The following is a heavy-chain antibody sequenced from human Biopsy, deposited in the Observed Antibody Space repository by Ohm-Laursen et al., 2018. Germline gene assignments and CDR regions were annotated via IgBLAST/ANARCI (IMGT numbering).Heavy chain of an antibody. CDR1: GFTYTNYA. Sequence: SLRLSCAALGFTYTNYAMSWVRQAPGKGLEWVSAITTSGETTYYTDPVKGRFTISRDNSKNTLYLQMTSLGADDTAIYYCAKFTGYTFPWDAFDMWGQGTMVTVSS. CDR2: ITTSGETT. D-gene: IGHD1-1*01. J-gene: IGHJ3*02. V-gene: IGHV3-23*01. CDR3: AKFTGYTFPWDAFDM.